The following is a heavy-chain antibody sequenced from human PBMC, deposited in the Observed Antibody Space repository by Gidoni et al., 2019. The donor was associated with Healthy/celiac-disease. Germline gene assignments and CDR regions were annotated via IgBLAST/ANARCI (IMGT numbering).Heavy chain of an antibody. CDR3: ARILSNDILSGNYAFDI. Sequence: QVPLRESGPVLVKLTEPRTLTCTVSGFSLSKARLGVSWIRQPPGQALEWLAHSFSNDEKSYSTSLKSRLTISKDTSKSQVVLTMTNMDPVDTATYSCARILSNDILSGNYAFDIWGQGTMVTVSS. D-gene: IGHD3-9*01. V-gene: IGHV2-26*01. J-gene: IGHJ3*02. CDR2: SFSNDEK. CDR1: GFSLSKARLG.